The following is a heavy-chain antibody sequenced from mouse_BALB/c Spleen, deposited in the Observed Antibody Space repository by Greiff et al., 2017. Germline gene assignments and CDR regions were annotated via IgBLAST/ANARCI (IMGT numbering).Heavy chain of an antibody. D-gene: IGHD1-1*01. CDR2: INPSTGYT. Sequence: QVQLKESGAELAKPGASVKMSCKASGYTFTSYWMHWVKQRPGQGLEWIGYINPSTGYTEYNQKFKDKATLTADKSSSTAYMQLSSLTSEDSAVYYCARSYYGSSYNTLSMDYWGQGTSVTGSS. V-gene: IGHV1-7*01. J-gene: IGHJ4*01. CDR1: GYTFTSYW. CDR3: ARSYYGSSYNTLSMDY.